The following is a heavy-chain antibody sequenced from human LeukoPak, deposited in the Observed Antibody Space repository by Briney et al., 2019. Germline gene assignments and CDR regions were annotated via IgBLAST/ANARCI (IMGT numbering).Heavy chain of an antibody. CDR3: ATGTVLRYFDL. CDR2: FDPEDGER. Sequence: ASVKVSCKVSGYTLTELSMHWVRQAPGKGLEWMGGFDPEDGERIYAQNFQGSVTMTEDTSTDTAYMELSSLRSDDTAVYYCATGTVLRYFDLWGRGTLVTVSS. V-gene: IGHV1-24*01. CDR1: GYTLTELS. J-gene: IGHJ2*01.